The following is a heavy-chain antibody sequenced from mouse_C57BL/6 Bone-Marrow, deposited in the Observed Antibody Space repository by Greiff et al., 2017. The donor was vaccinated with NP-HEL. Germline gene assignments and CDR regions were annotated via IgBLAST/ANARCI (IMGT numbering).Heavy chain of an antibody. CDR2: ISDGGSYT. D-gene: IGHD1-1*01. V-gene: IGHV5-4*01. J-gene: IGHJ4*01. Sequence: EVQLVESGGGLVKPGGSLKLSCAASGFTFSSYAMSWVRQTPEKRLEWVATISDGGSYTYYPDNVKGRFTISRDNAKNNLYLQMSHLKSEETAMYYCATLRYAMDYWGQGTSVTVSS. CDR1: GFTFSSYA. CDR3: ATLRYAMDY.